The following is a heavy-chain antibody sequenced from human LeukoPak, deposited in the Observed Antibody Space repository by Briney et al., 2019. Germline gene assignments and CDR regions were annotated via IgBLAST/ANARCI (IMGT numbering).Heavy chain of an antibody. D-gene: IGHD3-3*01. CDR3: ARDFRSGYPYYYCYGMDV. CDR2: IYDSGST. Sequence: PSETLSLTCIVSGGSISSYYWSWIRQPPGKALEWIGYIYDSGSTNYNPSLKSRVTISVDTSKNQFSLKLSSVAAADTAVYYCARDFRSGYPYYYCYGMDVWGQGTTVTVSS. J-gene: IGHJ6*02. CDR1: GGSISSYY. V-gene: IGHV4-59*01.